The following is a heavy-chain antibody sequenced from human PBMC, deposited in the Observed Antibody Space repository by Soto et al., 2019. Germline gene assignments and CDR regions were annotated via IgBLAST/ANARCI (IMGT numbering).Heavy chain of an antibody. CDR3: SCRDPGTSVDF. Sequence: SETLSLTCAVSAGFSTRYNWWTWVRQPPGQGLEWIGEIYRTGSTNYNPSLKSRVTISLDKSENQFSLKVTSLTAADTAVYYCSCRDPGTSVDFWGQGSLVT. J-gene: IGHJ4*02. V-gene: IGHV4-4*02. CDR1: AGFSTRYNW. CDR2: IYRTGST. D-gene: IGHD1-7*01.